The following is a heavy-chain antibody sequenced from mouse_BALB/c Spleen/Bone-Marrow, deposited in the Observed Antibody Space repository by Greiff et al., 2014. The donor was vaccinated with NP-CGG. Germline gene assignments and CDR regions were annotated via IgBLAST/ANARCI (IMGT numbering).Heavy chain of an antibody. J-gene: IGHJ2*01. CDR1: GISITTGNYR. V-gene: IGHV3-5*02. CDR2: IYYSGTI. D-gene: IGHD2-1*01. Sequence: EVQLQQSGPGLVKPSQTVSLTCTVTGISITTGNYRWSWIRQFPGNKLEWIGYIYYSGTITYNPSLTSRTTITGDTSKNQFFLEMNSLTAEDTATYYCARYGNYFDYWGQGTTLTVSS. CDR3: ARYGNYFDY.